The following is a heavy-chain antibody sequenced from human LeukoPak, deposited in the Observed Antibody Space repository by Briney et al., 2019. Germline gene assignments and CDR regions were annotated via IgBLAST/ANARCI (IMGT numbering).Heavy chain of an antibody. CDR3: ARGVPQKGITIFGVVTYPRSYCYMDV. CDR1: GYTFTSYG. V-gene: IGHV1-18*01. Sequence: ASVKVSCKASGYTFTSYGISWVRQAPGQGLEWMGWISAYNGNTNYAQKLQGRVTMTTDTSTSTAYMELRSLRSDDTAVYYCARGVPQKGITIFGVVTYPRSYCYMDVWGKGTTVTVSS. CDR2: ISAYNGNT. J-gene: IGHJ6*03. D-gene: IGHD3-3*01.